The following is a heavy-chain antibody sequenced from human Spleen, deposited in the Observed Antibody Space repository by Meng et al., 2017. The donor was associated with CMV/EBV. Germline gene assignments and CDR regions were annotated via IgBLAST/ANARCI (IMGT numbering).Heavy chain of an antibody. CDR2: INTDGSGT. CDR3: ARNFAGGLDV. V-gene: IGHV3-74*01. D-gene: IGHD2/OR15-2a*01. J-gene: IGHJ6*02. Sequence: GEALQIPCAASGFSFRNYAMHWVRQAPGKGVVWVSRINTDGSGTGYADSVKGRFTISRDNAKNTLYLQMNNLRAEDTAVYYCARNFAGGLDVWGQGTTVTVSS. CDR1: GFSFRNYA.